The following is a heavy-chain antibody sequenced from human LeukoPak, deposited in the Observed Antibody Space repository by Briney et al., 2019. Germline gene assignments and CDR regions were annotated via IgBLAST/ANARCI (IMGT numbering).Heavy chain of an antibody. D-gene: IGHD3-22*01. V-gene: IGHV1-18*01. CDR3: ARTVDYYYDSSGYIDY. CDR2: ISAYNGNP. CDR1: GYSFTNYG. Sequence: GASVKVSCKTSGYSFTNYGISWVRQAPGQGLEWMGWISAYNGNPIYAQKLQGRVTMSTDTSTSTVYMELRSLRSDDTAVYYCARTVDYYYDSSGYIDYWGQGTLVTVSS. J-gene: IGHJ4*02.